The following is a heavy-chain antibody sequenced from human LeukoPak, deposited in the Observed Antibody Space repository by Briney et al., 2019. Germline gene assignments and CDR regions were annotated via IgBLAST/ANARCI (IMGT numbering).Heavy chain of an antibody. CDR1: GYTFTSYG. V-gene: IGHV1-18*01. J-gene: IGHJ4*02. Sequence: GASVKVSCKASGYTFTSYGISWVRQAPGQGLEWMGWISAYNGNTNYAQKLQGRVTMTTDTSTGTAYMELRSLRSDDTAVYYCARDGLRSEYYYDSSGYYIWGQGTLVTVSS. D-gene: IGHD3-22*01. CDR2: ISAYNGNT. CDR3: ARDGLRSEYYYDSSGYYI.